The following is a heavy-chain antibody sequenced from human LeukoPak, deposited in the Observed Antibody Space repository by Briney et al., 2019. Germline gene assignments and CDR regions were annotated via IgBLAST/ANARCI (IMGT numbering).Heavy chain of an antibody. CDR1: GFTFSSYA. V-gene: IGHV3-23*01. D-gene: IGHD6-13*01. CDR2: ISGSGGST. J-gene: IGHJ4*02. Sequence: GGSLRLSCAASGFTFSSYAMSWVRQAPGKGLEWVSAISGSGGSTYYADSVKGRFTISRDNSKNTLYLQMNSLRAEDTAVYYCAKFTGPGTIPLYSSSPDYWGQGTLVTVSS. CDR3: AKFTGPGTIPLYSSSPDY.